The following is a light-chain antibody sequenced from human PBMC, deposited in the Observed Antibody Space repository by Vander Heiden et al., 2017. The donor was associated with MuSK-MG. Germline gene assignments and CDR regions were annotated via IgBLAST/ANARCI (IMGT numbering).Light chain of an antibody. J-gene: IGKJ4*01. CDR1: QDLTGW. CDR3: LQAKNFPIT. V-gene: IGKV1-12*01. CDR2: ATS. Sequence: DIQMTQSPSSVSASVGDRVTITCRASQDLTGWLAWYQVKPGKAPKVLIYATSTLQSGVPSRFSGSGSGTEFTLAISSLQPEDFATYYCLQAKNFPITFGGGTRVEIK.